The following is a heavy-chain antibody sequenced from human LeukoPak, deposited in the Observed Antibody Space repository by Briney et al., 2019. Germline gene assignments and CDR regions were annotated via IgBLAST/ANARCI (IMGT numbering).Heavy chain of an antibody. D-gene: IGHD3-3*01. Sequence: TSETLSLTCAVYGGSFSGYYWSWIRQPPGKGLEWIGEINHSGSTNYNPSLKSRVTISVDTSKNQFSLKLSSVTAADTAVYYCARLGDFWSGYYRWDWFDPWGQGTLVTVSS. V-gene: IGHV4-34*01. CDR2: INHSGST. J-gene: IGHJ5*02. CDR3: ARLGDFWSGYYRWDWFDP. CDR1: GGSFSGYY.